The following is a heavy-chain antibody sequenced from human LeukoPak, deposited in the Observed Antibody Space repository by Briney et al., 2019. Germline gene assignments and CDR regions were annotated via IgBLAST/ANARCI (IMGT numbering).Heavy chain of an antibody. CDR1: VGSLSSYY. CDR2: IYYSGST. V-gene: IGHV4-59*01. J-gene: IGHJ3*02. CDR3: ARARRRDAFDI. Sequence: PSETLSLTCTVSVGSLSSYYWSWIRQPPGKGLEWIGYIYYSGSTNYNPPLKSRVTISVDTSKDQFSLKLSSVTAADTAVYYCARARRRDAFDIWGQGTMVTVSS.